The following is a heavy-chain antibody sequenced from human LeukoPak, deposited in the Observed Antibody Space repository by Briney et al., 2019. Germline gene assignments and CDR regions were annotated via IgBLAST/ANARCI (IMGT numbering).Heavy chain of an antibody. J-gene: IGHJ4*02. CDR3: ARGPGITGSYFDY. D-gene: IGHD3-16*01. Sequence: GGSLRLSCAASGFTFSSYEMNWVRQAPGKGLEWVSYISSSSSTIYYADSVKGRFTISRDNAKNSLYLQMNSLRAEDTAVYYCARGPGITGSYFDYWGQGTLVTVSS. V-gene: IGHV3-48*01. CDR2: ISSSSSTI. CDR1: GFTFSSYE.